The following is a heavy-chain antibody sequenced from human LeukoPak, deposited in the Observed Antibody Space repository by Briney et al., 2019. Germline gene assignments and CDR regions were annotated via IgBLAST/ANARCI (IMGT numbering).Heavy chain of an antibody. V-gene: IGHV1-24*01. CDR2: FDPEDGKT. CDR1: GYTLTELS. D-gene: IGHD1-26*01. CDR3: AKSRLASGSYFRYAFDI. Sequence: GASVKVSCKVSGYTLTELSMHWVRQAPGKGLEWMGGFDPEDGKTIYSQKFQGRVTMTEDTSTDTAYMELSSLRSEDTAVYYCAKSRLASGSYFRYAFDIWGQGTMVTVSS. J-gene: IGHJ3*02.